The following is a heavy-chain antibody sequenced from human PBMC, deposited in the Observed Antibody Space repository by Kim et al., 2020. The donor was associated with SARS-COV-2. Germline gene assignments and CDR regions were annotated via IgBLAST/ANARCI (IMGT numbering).Heavy chain of an antibody. Sequence: SETLSLTCTVSGYSISSGYYWGWIRQPPGKGLEWIGSIYHSGSTYYNPSLKSRVTISVDTSKNQFSLKLSSVTAADTAVYDCARVSYYHVSGTEYYCNYCEQGSLVTVSS. J-gene: IGHJ4*02. V-gene: IGHV4-38-2*02. D-gene: IGHD3-10*01. CDR3: ARVSYYHVSGTEYYCNY. CDR1: GYSISSGYY. CDR2: IYHSGST.